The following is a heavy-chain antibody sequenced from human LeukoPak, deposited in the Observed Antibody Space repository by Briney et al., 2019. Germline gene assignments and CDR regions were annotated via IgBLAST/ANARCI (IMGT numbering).Heavy chain of an antibody. Sequence: SETLSLTCTVSGGSISSSSYYWGWIRQPPGKGLEWIGSIYYSGSTYYSPSLKSRVTISVDTSKNQFSLKLSSVTAADTAVYYCARTTEAHSWRTRYYDYYMDVWGKGTTVTVSS. CDR3: ARTTEAHSWRTRYYDYYMDV. J-gene: IGHJ6*03. D-gene: IGHD6-13*01. CDR2: IYYSGST. CDR1: GGSISSSSYY. V-gene: IGHV4-39*07.